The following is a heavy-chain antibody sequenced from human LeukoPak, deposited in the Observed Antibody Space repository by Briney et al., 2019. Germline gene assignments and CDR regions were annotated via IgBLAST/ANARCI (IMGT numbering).Heavy chain of an antibody. D-gene: IGHD5-12*01. Sequence: PGGSLRLSCAASGFIFSSYAMSWVRQAPGKGLEWIGTIYYSGSTYYNPSLKSRVTISVDTSKNQFSLSLSSVTAADTAVFYCARHPGYSGYDHGQYYFDYWGQGTLVTVSS. J-gene: IGHJ4*02. CDR2: IYYSGST. V-gene: IGHV4-39*01. CDR1: GFIFSSYA. CDR3: ARHPGYSGYDHGQYYFDY.